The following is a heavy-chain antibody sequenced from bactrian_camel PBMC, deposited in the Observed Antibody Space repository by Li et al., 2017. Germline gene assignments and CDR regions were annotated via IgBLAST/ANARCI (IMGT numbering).Heavy chain of an antibody. J-gene: IGHJ4*01. Sequence: HVQLVESGGGSVQTGGSLRLSCTAYGDFYSLGVVGWFRQAPGKEREAVAAISPPVPTTSYADSLKGRFTISQDTAENTVYLLMNNLKPEDTATYICTTSCDGVGVEGRGTQVTVS. CDR2: ISPPVPTT. D-gene: IGHD4*01. CDR1: GDFYSLGV. V-gene: IGHV3S53*01.